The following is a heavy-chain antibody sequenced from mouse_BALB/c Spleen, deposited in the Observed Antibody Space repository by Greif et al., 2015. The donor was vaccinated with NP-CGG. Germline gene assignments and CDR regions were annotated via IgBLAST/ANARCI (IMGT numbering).Heavy chain of an antibody. Sequence: QVQLQQSGAELVKPGAPVKLSCKASGYTFTSYWMNWVKQRPGRGLEWIGRIDPSDSETHYNQKFKDKATLTVDKSSSTAYIQLSSLTSEDSAVYYCAMDGSAWFAYWGQGTLVTVSA. D-gene: IGHD2-3*01. CDR3: AMDGSAWFAY. CDR2: IDPSDSET. CDR1: GYTFTSYW. V-gene: IGHV1-69*02. J-gene: IGHJ3*01.